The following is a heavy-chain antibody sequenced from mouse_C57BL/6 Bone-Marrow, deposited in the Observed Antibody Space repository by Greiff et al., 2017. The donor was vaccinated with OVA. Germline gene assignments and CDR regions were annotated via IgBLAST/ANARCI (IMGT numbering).Heavy chain of an antibody. V-gene: IGHV1-69*01. J-gene: IGHJ1*03. CDR1: GYTFTSYW. CDR3: AREGIYYYGSSYCWYFDV. CDR2: IDPSDSYT. Sequence: QVQLKQSGAELVMPGASVKLSCKASGYTFTSYWMHWVKQRPGQGLEWIGEIDPSDSYTNYNQKFKGKSTLTVDKSSSTAYMQLSSLTSEDSAVYYCAREGIYYYGSSYCWYFDVWGTGTAVTVSS. D-gene: IGHD1-1*01.